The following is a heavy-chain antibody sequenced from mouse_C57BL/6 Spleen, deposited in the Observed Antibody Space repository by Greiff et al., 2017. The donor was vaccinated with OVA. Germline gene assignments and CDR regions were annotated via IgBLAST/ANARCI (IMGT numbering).Heavy chain of an antibody. Sequence: QVQLQQPGAELVKPGASVKMSCKASGYTFTSYWITWVKQRPGQGLEWIGDIYPGSGSTNYNEKFKSKATLTVDTSSSTAYMQLSSLTSADSAVYYCARWDYYGSYAMDYWGQGTSVTVSS. CDR2: IYPGSGST. V-gene: IGHV1-55*01. D-gene: IGHD1-1*01. J-gene: IGHJ4*01. CDR3: ARWDYYGSYAMDY. CDR1: GYTFTSYW.